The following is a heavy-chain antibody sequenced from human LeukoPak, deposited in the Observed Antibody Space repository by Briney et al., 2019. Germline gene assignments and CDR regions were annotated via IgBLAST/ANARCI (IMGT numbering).Heavy chain of an antibody. CDR1: GGSISSSSYY. CDR3: ASEPVADYYYYYMDV. J-gene: IGHJ6*03. CDR2: IYYSGST. V-gene: IGHV4-39*07. D-gene: IGHD6-19*01. Sequence: SETLSLTCTVSGGSISSSSYYWGWIRQPPGKGLEWIGSIYYSGSTYYNPSLKSRVTISVDTSKNQFSLKLSSVTAADTAVYYCASEPVADYYYYYMDVWGKGTTVTVSS.